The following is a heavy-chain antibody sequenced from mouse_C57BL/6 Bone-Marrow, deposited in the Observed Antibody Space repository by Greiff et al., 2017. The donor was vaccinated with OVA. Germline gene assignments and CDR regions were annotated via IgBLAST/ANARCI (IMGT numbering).Heavy chain of an antibody. V-gene: IGHV1-18*01. J-gene: IGHJ4*01. CDR2: INPNNGGT. CDR1: GYTFTDYN. Sequence: VQLQQSGPELVKPGASVKIPCKASGYTFTDYNMDWVKQSHGKSLEWIGDINPNNGGTIYNQKFKGKATLTVDKASSTAYMELRSLTSEDTAVYYCARKGNGNPYDAMDYWGQGTSVTVSS. CDR3: ARKGNGNPYDAMDY. D-gene: IGHD2-1*01.